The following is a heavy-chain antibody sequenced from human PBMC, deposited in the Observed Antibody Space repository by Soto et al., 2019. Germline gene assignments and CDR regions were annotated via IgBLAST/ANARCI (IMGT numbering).Heavy chain of an antibody. V-gene: IGHV3-53*01. CDR1: GLTVNSNF. CDR3: VTPPGIQLWREYGFDI. J-gene: IGHJ3*02. Sequence: LRLSCAAAGLTVNSNFMSWVRQAPGKGLEWVSVIYSGGSTYYADSVKGRFTISRDDSKNTLYLQMNSLRAEDTAVYYCVTPPGIQLWREYGFDIWGPGTVVTVSS. D-gene: IGHD5-18*01. CDR2: IYSGGST.